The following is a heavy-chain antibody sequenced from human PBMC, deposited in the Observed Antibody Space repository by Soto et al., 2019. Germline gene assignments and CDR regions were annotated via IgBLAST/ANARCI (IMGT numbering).Heavy chain of an antibody. CDR1: GFTFSTYT. CDR2: MFGSGGSHT. CDR3: AKDRLPDGVWNIDY. J-gene: IGHJ4*02. D-gene: IGHD1-1*01. Sequence: EVHLLESGGGLVQPGGSLRLSCAASGFTFSTYTMNWIRQSPGKGREWVAGMFGSGGSHTFYTDSAKGRFTISRDDSKNTVYLQMYSLRAEDTAIYYCAKDRLPDGVWNIDYWGQGTLVTVSS. V-gene: IGHV3-23*01.